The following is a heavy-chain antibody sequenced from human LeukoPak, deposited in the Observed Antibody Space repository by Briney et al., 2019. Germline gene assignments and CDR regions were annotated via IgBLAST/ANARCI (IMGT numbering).Heavy chain of an antibody. J-gene: IGHJ4*02. CDR3: ARDRGTMVRGVPSFDY. CDR1: GFTFSSYE. Sequence: PGGSLRLSCAASGFTFSSYEMNWVRQAPGKGLEWVSYISVIGYNIYYADSVKGRFTISRDNAKNSLYLQMNSLRAEDTAVYYCARDRGTMVRGVPSFDYWGQGTLVTVSS. CDR2: ISVIGYNI. D-gene: IGHD3-10*01. V-gene: IGHV3-48*03.